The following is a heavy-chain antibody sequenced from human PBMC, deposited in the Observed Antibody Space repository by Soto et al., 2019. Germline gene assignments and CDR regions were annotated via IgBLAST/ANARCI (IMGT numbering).Heavy chain of an antibody. CDR1: GGTFSSYT. Sequence: QVQLVQSGAEVKKPGSSVKVSCKASGGTFSSYTISWVRQAPGQGIEWMGRIIPILGIANYAQKFQGRVTINADKSTSTAYMELSSLRSEDTAVYYCARQAGGAFDIWGQGTMVTVSS. V-gene: IGHV1-69*02. D-gene: IGHD1-26*01. CDR3: ARQAGGAFDI. CDR2: IIPILGIA. J-gene: IGHJ3*02.